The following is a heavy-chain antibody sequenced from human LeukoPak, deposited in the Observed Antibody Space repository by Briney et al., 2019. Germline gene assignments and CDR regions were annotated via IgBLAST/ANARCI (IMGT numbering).Heavy chain of an antibody. V-gene: IGHV4-59*10. CDR2: IYTSGST. Sequence: PSETLSLTCAVYGGSISSYYWSWIRQPAGKGLEWIGRIYTSGSTNYNPSLKSRVTMSVDTSKNQFSLKLSSVTAADTAVYYCARVSVPADSYYYYYYGMDVWGQGTTVTVSS. CDR3: ARVSVPADSYYYYYYGMDV. D-gene: IGHD2-2*01. CDR1: GGSISSYY. J-gene: IGHJ6*02.